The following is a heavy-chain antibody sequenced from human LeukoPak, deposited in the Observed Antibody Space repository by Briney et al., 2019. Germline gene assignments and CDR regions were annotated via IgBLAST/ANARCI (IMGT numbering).Heavy chain of an antibody. D-gene: IGHD3-22*01. V-gene: IGHV3-23*01. CDR3: ASSYGSSAYYPFDY. CDR2: ISDSGGST. Sequence: GGSLRLSCVASGFAFSNNDMSWVRQAPGKGLEWVSLISDSGGSTNYADSVKGRFTISRDNSKNPLYLQMNTLRAEDTAIYYCASSYGSSAYYPFDYWGQGTLVTVFS. CDR1: GFAFSNND. J-gene: IGHJ4*02.